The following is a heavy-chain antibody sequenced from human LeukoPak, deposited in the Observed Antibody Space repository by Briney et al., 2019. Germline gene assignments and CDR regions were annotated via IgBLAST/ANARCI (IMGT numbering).Heavy chain of an antibody. Sequence: GESLKISCQGSGYSFSTYWIGWVRQMPGKGLEWMGIIYPGDADTRYSTSFQGPVTISADKSINTAYLQWSSLKASDTAMYYCARKYTSGWPNWGQGTLVTVSS. V-gene: IGHV5-51*01. D-gene: IGHD6-19*01. CDR1: GYSFSTYW. CDR2: IYPGDADT. CDR3: ARKYTSGWPN. J-gene: IGHJ4*02.